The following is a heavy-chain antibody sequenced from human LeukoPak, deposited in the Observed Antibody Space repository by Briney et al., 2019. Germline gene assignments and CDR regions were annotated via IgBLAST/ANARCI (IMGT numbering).Heavy chain of an antibody. J-gene: IGHJ4*02. CDR2: INPNSGGT. V-gene: IGHV1-2*06. CDR3: ARIMDIVATIAAGLDY. Sequence: GASVKVSCKASGYTFTGYYMHWVLQAPGQGLEWMGRINPNSGGTNYAQKFQGRVTMTRDTSISTAYMELSRLRSDDTAVYYCARIMDIVATIAAGLDYWGQGTLVTVSS. D-gene: IGHD5-12*01. CDR1: GYTFTGYY.